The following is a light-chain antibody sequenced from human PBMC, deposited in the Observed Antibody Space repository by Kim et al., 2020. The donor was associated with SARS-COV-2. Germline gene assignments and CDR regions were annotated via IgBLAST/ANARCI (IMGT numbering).Light chain of an antibody. J-gene: IGLJ3*02. Sequence: VALGQTVRITCQGDSLRSYYASWYQQKPGQAPVLVIYGKNNRPSGIPDRFSGSSSGNTASLTITGAQAEDEADDYCNSRDSSGTWVFGGGTQLTVL. V-gene: IGLV3-19*01. CDR1: SLRSYY. CDR2: GKN. CDR3: NSRDSSGTWV.